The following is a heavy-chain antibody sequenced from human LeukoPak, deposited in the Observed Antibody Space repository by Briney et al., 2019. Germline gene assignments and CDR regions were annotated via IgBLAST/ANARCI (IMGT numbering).Heavy chain of an antibody. D-gene: IGHD6-13*01. CDR2: VSGSGGST. CDR3: AKGPGAGGNTWYYFDY. J-gene: IGHJ4*02. CDR1: GFTFSSYA. V-gene: IGHV3-23*01. Sequence: GGSLRLSCAASGFTFSSYAMSWVRQAPGKGLEWVSGVSGSGGSTYYADSVKGRFTISRDNSKNTLYLHMNSLRAEDTAVYYCAKGPGAGGNTWYYFDYWGQGTLVTVSS.